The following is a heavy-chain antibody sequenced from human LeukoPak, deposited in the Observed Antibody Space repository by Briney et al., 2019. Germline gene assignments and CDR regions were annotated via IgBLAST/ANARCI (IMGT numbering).Heavy chain of an antibody. CDR2: ISYDGSNK. Sequence: GGSLRLSCAASGFTFSSYGMHWVRQAPGKGLEWVAVISYDGSNKYYADSVKGRFTISRDNSKNTLYLQMNSLRAEDTAVYYCAKSGSGSYCLDYWGQGTLVTVSS. J-gene: IGHJ4*02. V-gene: IGHV3-30*18. CDR3: AKSGSGSYCLDY. CDR1: GFTFSSYG. D-gene: IGHD1-26*01.